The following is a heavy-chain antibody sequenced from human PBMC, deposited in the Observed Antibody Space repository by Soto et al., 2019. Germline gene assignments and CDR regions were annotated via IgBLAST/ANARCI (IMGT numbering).Heavy chain of an antibody. CDR3: AKKFLSSMIVVDVTGYFDY. CDR1: GFNFNTYA. V-gene: IGHV3-23*01. Sequence: EVQVLESGGGLVQPGGSLRLSCAASGFNFNTYAMSWVRQAPGKGLEWVSGISGGGGSIHYVDSVKGRFTISRDNSKNTLYLQMNSLRGEDTAVYYCAKKFLSSMIVVDVTGYFDYWGQGTLVTVSS. CDR2: ISGGGGSI. D-gene: IGHD3-22*01. J-gene: IGHJ4*02.